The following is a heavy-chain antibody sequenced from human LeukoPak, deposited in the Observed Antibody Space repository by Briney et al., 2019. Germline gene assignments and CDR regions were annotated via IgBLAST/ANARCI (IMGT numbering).Heavy chain of an antibody. J-gene: IGHJ6*02. CDR2: MNPNSGNT. D-gene: IGHD2-21*01. CDR1: GYTFTSYG. Sequence: ASVKVSCKASGYTFTSYGINWVRQATGQGLEWMGWMNPNSGNTGYAQKFQGRVTMTRNTSISTAYMELSSLRSEDTAVYYCARGLIESGGAYYYYYYGMDVWGQGTTVTVSS. V-gene: IGHV1-8*02. CDR3: ARGLIESGGAYYYYYYGMDV.